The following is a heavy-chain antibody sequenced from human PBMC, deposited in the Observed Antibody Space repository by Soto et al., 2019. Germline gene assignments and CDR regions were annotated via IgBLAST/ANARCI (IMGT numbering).Heavy chain of an antibody. CDR3: ATTPFNMASAGSYYFDS. V-gene: IGHV1-69*01. CDR2: IIPLFGTL. D-gene: IGHD6-13*01. Sequence: QVQLVQSGTEVKRPGSSVKVSCKASGGTFSNYGLSWVRQAPGHGLQWMGGIIPLFGTLHNAREFQDRVTITADQSTGTASMDLRSLTYDDTAVYFCATTPFNMASAGSYYFDSWGQGILVTVSS. J-gene: IGHJ4*02. CDR1: GGTFSNYG.